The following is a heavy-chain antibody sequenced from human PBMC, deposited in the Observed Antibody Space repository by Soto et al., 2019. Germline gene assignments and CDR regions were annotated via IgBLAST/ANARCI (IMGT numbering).Heavy chain of an antibody. CDR1: GGTFSSYA. D-gene: IGHD2-8*01. V-gene: IGHV1-69*13. J-gene: IGHJ5*02. CDR2: IIPIFGTA. Sequence: GASVKVSCKASGGTFSSYAISWVRQAPGQGLEWMGGIIPIFGTANYAQKFQGRVTITADESTSTAYMELSGLRSEDTAVYYCARDRYCTNGVCYTPNWFDPWGQGTLVTVSS. CDR3: ARDRYCTNGVCYTPNWFDP.